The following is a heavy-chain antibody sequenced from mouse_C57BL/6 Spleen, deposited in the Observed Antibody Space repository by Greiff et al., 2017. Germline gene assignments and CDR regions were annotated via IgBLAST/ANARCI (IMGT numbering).Heavy chain of an antibody. Sequence: EVQLQQSGAELVRPGASVKLSCTASGFNIKDDYMHWVKQRPEQGLEWIGWIDPETGDTEYASKFQGKATITADTSSNTAYLQLSSLTSEDTAVYYCTTAAQATSFAYWGQGTLVTVSA. V-gene: IGHV14-4*01. CDR1: GFNIKDDY. CDR2: IDPETGDT. D-gene: IGHD3-2*02. J-gene: IGHJ3*01. CDR3: TTAAQATSFAY.